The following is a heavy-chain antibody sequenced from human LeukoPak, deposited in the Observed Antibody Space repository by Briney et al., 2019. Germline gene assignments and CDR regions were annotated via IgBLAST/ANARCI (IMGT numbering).Heavy chain of an antibody. J-gene: IGHJ4*02. CDR3: ARANFLYCSSSTCLFDY. V-gene: IGHV1-2*02. CDR1: GYTFTHYY. Sequence: ASLKVSCKASGYTFTHYYMHWVRQAPGQGLEWMGWINPNNGDTNYAKKFQGRVNMTRDTSISTAHMEVSRLRSDDTAVYYCARANFLYCSSSTCLFDYWGQGTLVTVSS. CDR2: INPNNGDT. D-gene: IGHD2-2*01.